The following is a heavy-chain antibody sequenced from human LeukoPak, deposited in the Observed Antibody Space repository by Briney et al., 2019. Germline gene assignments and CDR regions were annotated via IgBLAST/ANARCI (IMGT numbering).Heavy chain of an antibody. D-gene: IGHD2-15*01. V-gene: IGHV4-59*08. J-gene: IGHJ6*02. CDR2: IYYSGST. CDR1: GGSISSYY. Sequence: SETLSLTCTVSGGSISSYYWSWIRQPPGKGLEWIGYIYYSGSTNYNPSLKSRVTISVDTSKNQFSLKLSSVTAADTAVYYCARLGYCSGGSCYGMDVWGQGNTVTVSS. CDR3: ARLGYCSGGSCYGMDV.